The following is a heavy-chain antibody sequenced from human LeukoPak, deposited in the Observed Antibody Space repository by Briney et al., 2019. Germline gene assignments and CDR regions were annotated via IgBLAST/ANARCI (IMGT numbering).Heavy chain of an antibody. V-gene: IGHV3-49*04. J-gene: IGHJ4*02. CDR2: IRSKAYGGTT. D-gene: IGHD3-22*01. CDR3: TRGGYYDSSGEYYFDY. Sequence: SLRLSCAASGFTFSSYWMSWVRQAPGKGLEWVGFIRSKAYGGTTEYAASVKGRFIISRDDSKSIAYLQMNSLKTEDTAVYYCTRGGYYDSSGEYYFDYWGQGTLVTVSS. CDR1: GFTFSSYW.